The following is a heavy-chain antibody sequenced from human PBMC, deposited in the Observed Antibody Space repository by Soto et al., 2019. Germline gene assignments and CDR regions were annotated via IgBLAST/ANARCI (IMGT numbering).Heavy chain of an antibody. CDR1: GFTFSSYS. Sequence: PGGSLRLSCAASGFTFSSYSMSWVRQAPGKGLEWVSCISSSSSYIYYGDSVQGRFTISRDNAKNSLYLQMNSLRAEDTAVYYCARSGDDFWSSQNIYYFDYWGQGTLVTVSS. V-gene: IGHV3-21*01. CDR2: ISSSSSYI. CDR3: ARSGDDFWSSQNIYYFDY. D-gene: IGHD3-3*01. J-gene: IGHJ4*02.